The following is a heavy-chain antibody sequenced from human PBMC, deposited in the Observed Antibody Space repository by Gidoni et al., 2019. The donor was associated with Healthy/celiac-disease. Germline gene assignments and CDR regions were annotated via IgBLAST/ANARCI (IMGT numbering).Heavy chain of an antibody. D-gene: IGHD3-10*01. V-gene: IGHV1-2*02. CDR1: GSTFTGYS. CDR3: ARERESITMVRGGGLGN. CDR2: INPNSGGT. J-gene: IGHJ4*02. Sequence: QSQLVQSGPEDKKPGASVKVPCKASGSTFTGYSMHWVRQAPGHGIEWLGWINPNSGGTKYAQKFQGRVTMTRDTSISTAYMELSRLRSDDTAVYYCARERESITMVRGGGLGNWGQGTLVTVSS.